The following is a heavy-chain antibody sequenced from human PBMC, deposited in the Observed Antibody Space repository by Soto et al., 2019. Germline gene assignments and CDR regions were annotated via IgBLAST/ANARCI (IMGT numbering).Heavy chain of an antibody. CDR2: IYTSGST. D-gene: IGHD6-13*01. J-gene: IGHJ4*02. CDR1: GGSISSYY. V-gene: IGHV4-4*07. Sequence: PSETLSLTCTVSGGSISSYYWSWIRQPAGKGLEWIGRIYTSGSTNYNPSLKSRVTMSVDTSKNQFSLKLSSVTAADTAVYYCARVGSSWSVDYSDYWGQGTLVTVSS. CDR3: ARVGSSWSVDYSDY.